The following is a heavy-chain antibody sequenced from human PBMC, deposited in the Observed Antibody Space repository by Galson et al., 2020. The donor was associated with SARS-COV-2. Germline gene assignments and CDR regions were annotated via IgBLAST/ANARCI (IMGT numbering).Heavy chain of an antibody. CDR3: ARDRRVRGAQSFYGIDV. D-gene: IGHD3-10*01. J-gene: IGHJ6*02. CDR2: IYGDGRT. CDR1: GDSINIYH. V-gene: IGHV4-59*01. Sequence: SETLSLTCNVSGDSINIYHWNWLRQAPGKGLEWIGYIYGDGRTNFNPSLKSRASLSIDVSNNRFSLRLTSVTAADTAMYYCARDRRVRGAQSFYGIDVWGQGTTVIVAS.